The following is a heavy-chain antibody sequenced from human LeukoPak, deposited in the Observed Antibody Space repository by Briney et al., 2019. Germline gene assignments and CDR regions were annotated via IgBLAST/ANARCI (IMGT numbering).Heavy chain of an antibody. V-gene: IGHV3-7*05. CDR1: GFTFSDYY. CDR3: VAGTSY. D-gene: IGHD6-19*01. CDR2: IKQDGSAK. J-gene: IGHJ4*02. Sequence: PGGSLRLSCAASGFTFSDYYMSWIRQAPGKGLEWVANIKQDGSAKYYVDSVKGRFTISRDNAKNSLYLQMNSLRAEDTAVYWAVAGTSYWGQGTLVTVSS.